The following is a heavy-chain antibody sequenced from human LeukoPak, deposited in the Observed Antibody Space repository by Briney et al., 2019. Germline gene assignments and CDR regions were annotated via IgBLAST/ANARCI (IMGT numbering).Heavy chain of an antibody. CDR1: GFTLSSYE. CDR2: ISSSGSTI. J-gene: IGHJ4*02. Sequence: GGSLRLSCAASGFTLSSYEMNWVRQAPGKGLEWVSYISSSGSTIYYADSVKGRFTISRDNAKNSLYLQMNSLRAEDTAVSYCAIIGGYSSRSYRDYWGQGTLVTVSS. D-gene: IGHD6-13*01. V-gene: IGHV3-48*03. CDR3: AIIGGYSSRSYRDY.